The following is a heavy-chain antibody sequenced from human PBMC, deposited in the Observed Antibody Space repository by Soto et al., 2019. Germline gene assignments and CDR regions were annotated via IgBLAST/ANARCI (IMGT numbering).Heavy chain of an antibody. J-gene: IGHJ3*02. CDR1: GFTFSSYG. CDR2: IWYDGSNK. V-gene: IGHV3-33*01. D-gene: IGHD3-22*01. CDR3: SRYMVDDSRGYYSDACEI. Sequence: VWSLRLSCAASGFTFSSYGMHWVRQAPGKGLEWVAVIWYDGSNKYYADSVKGRFTISRDNSKNTLYLQMNSLRAEDTAVYYYSRYMVDDSRGYYSDACEISGQGTRVTVSS.